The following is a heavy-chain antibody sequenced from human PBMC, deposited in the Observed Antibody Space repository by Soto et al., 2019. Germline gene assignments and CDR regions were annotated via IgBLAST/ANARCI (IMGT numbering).Heavy chain of an antibody. CDR1: GGSISGYY. J-gene: IGHJ5*01. CDR2: MYNTGST. Sequence: SETLSLTCTVSGGSISGYYWSWIRQPPGKGLEWIGYMYNTGSTAYNPSFKSRVTMSVDTSKNQLSLRLSSVTATDTAVYYCARFHCTGPGCVPLDSRAHRTPVTVSS. D-gene: IGHD2-8*02. V-gene: IGHV4-59*08. CDR3: ARFHCTGPGCVPLDS.